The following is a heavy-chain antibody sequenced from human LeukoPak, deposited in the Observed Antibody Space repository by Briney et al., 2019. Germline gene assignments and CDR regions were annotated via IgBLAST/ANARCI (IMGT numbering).Heavy chain of an antibody. CDR2: IWYDGSKK. CDR1: GFTFSSYG. V-gene: IGHV3-33*01. CDR3: ARAIVGATPTGMDV. D-gene: IGHD1-26*01. Sequence: GRSLRLSCAASGFTFSSYGMHWVRQAAGKGLEWVAVIWYDGSKKYYADSVKGRFTISRDNSKNTLYLQMNSLRAEDTAVYYCARAIVGATPTGMDVWGQGTTVTVSS. J-gene: IGHJ6*02.